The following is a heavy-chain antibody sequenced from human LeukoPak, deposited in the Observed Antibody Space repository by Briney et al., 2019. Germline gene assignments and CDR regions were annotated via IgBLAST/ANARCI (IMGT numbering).Heavy chain of an antibody. V-gene: IGHV4-61*02. Sequence: SETLSLTCTVSGGSISSGSYYWSWIRQPAGKGLEWIGRIYTSGTTNYNPSLKSRVTISLDTSKNQFSLKVISMTAADTAVYYCARVNNYYGPKGTLDYWGQGTLVTVSS. D-gene: IGHD3-10*01. CDR1: GGSISSGSYY. CDR2: IYTSGTT. J-gene: IGHJ4*02. CDR3: ARVNNYYGPKGTLDY.